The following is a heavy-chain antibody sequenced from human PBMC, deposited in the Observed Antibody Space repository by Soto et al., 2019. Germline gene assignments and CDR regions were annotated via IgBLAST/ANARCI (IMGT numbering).Heavy chain of an antibody. CDR3: ARGGITGATGWFDP. V-gene: IGHV3-66*01. D-gene: IGHD1-20*01. CDR1: GFTVSSNY. Sequence: EVQLVESGGGLVQPGGSLRLSCAASGFTVSSNYMSWVRQAPGKGREWVSVIYSGGSTYYADSVKGRFTISRDNSKNTLYLHMNSLSAEDTVLYYCARGGITGATGWFDPLGQGPLVTFSS. CDR2: IYSGGST. J-gene: IGHJ5*02.